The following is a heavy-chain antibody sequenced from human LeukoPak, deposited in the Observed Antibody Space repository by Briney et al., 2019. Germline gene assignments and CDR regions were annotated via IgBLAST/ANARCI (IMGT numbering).Heavy chain of an antibody. J-gene: IGHJ4*02. Sequence: GGSLRLSCAASAFTFSSYAMSWVRQAPGKGLEWVSTISGNGGSTYYADSVKVRFTISRDNSKNTLYLQMNSLRAEDTAVYYCAKDRGVYSSGWYGTYYFDYWGQGTLVTVSS. CDR3: AKDRGVYSSGWYGTYYFDY. CDR1: AFTFSSYA. D-gene: IGHD6-19*01. V-gene: IGHV3-23*01. CDR2: ISGNGGST.